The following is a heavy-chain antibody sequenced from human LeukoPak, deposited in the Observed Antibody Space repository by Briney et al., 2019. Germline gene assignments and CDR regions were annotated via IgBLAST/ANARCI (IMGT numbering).Heavy chain of an antibody. CDR2: IIPIFGTA. CDR3: ANPFSGSYYAFDI. Sequence: SVKVPFKASGGTFSSYAISWVRQAPGQGLEWMGGIIPIFGTANYAQKFQGRVTITADESTSTAYMELSSLRSEDTAVYYCANPFSGSYYAFDIWGQGTMVTVSS. CDR1: GGTFSSYA. J-gene: IGHJ3*02. V-gene: IGHV1-69*13. D-gene: IGHD1-26*01.